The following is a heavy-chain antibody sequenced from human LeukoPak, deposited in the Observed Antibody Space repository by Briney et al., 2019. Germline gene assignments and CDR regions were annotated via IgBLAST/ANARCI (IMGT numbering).Heavy chain of an antibody. CDR2: ISSRSSTI. J-gene: IGHJ4*02. CDR3: ARNPPEGGYLAS. Sequence: GGALRDSSVPPGFTFSDDNMNSGRQAPGKGLWWVSYISSRSSTIFDGDSVKGRLIISRDNAKKSPYLQMNSLRAEDKAVYYCARNPPEGGYLASWGQGTLVTVSS. V-gene: IGHV3-48*01. CDR1: GFTFSDDN. D-gene: IGHD3-22*01.